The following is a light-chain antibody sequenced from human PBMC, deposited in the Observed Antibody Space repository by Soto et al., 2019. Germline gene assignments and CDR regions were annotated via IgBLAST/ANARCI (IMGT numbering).Light chain of an antibody. CDR3: QQYNSYPKT. CDR1: QSISSW. CDR2: KAS. J-gene: IGKJ1*01. Sequence: TLSASVGDRVTITFRASQSISSWLAWYQQKPGKAPKLLIYKASSLESGVPSRFSGSGSGTEFTLTISSLQPDDFATYYCQQYNSYPKTFGQGTKV. V-gene: IGKV1-5*03.